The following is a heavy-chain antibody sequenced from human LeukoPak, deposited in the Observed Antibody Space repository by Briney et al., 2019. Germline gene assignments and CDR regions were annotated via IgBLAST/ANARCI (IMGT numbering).Heavy chain of an antibody. V-gene: IGHV3-48*03. J-gene: IGHJ3*02. D-gene: IGHD1-26*01. CDR3: ARGGSYLSAFDI. CDR2: ISGSGSAI. Sequence: GGSLRLSCAASGFTFSSYEMNWVRQAPGKGLEWVSYISGSGSAIYYADSVKGRFTISRDNSKNTLYLQMNSLRAEDTAVYYCARGGSYLSAFDIWGQGTMVTVSS. CDR1: GFTFSSYE.